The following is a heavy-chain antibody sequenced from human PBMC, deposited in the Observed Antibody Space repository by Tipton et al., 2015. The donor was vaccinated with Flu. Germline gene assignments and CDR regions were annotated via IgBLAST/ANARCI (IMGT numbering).Heavy chain of an antibody. J-gene: IGHJ6*03. CDR2: IYTSGST. CDR1: GGSISSYY. V-gene: IGHV4-4*07. D-gene: IGHD6-13*01. CDR3: ARGYSSSWYAEGKVYYYMDV. Sequence: TLSLTCTVSGGSISSYYWSWIRQPAGKGLEWIGRIYTSGSTNYNPSLKSRVTISVDTSKNQFSLKLSSVTAADTAVYYCARGYSSSWYAEGKVYYYMDVWGKGTTVTVSS.